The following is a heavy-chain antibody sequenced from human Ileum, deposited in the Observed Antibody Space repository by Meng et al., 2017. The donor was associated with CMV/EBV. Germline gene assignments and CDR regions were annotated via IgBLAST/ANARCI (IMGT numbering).Heavy chain of an antibody. D-gene: IGHD2-15*01. CDR2: IYYSGST. CDR3: ARGSEEARNYYHGMDV. J-gene: IGHJ6*02. V-gene: IGHV4-61*01. CDR1: GGSVSSGNYY. Sequence: SETLSLTCTVSGGSVSSGNYYWNWIRQPPGMRLEWIGYIYYSGSTNYNPSLKSRVTISVDTSKNQFSLKLSSVTAADTAVYYCARGSEEARNYYHGMDVWGQETTVTVSS.